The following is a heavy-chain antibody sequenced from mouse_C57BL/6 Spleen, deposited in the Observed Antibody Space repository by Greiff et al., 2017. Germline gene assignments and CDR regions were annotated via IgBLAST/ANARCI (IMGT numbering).Heavy chain of an antibody. V-gene: IGHV1-50*01. Sequence: VQLQQPGAELVKPGASVKLSCKASGYTFTSYWMQWVKQRPGQGLEWIGEIDPSDSYTNYNQKFKGKATLTVDTSSSTAYMQLSSLTSEDSAVYYCARRGNYYGSSYRYFDVWGTGTTVTVSS. CDR1: GYTFTSYW. D-gene: IGHD1-1*01. J-gene: IGHJ1*03. CDR3: ARRGNYYGSSYRYFDV. CDR2: IDPSDSYT.